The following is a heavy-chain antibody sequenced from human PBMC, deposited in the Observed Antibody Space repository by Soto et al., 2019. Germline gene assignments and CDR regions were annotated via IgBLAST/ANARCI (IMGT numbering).Heavy chain of an antibody. CDR2: VVPMYDSV. J-gene: IGHJ4*02. CDR1: GGTLNTYT. D-gene: IGHD1-26*01. Sequence: SVKVSCKASGGTLNTYTINWLRQAPGRGLEWVGQVVPMYDSVNYAETFQGRVTITVDKSTNTAYMELTSLRSQDTALYFCASWRSYSGSYCFDYWGQGTLVTVSS. CDR3: ASWRSYSGSYCFDY. V-gene: IGHV1-69*06.